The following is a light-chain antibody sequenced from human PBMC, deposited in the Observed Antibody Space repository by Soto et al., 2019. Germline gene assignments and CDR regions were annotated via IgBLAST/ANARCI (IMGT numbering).Light chain of an antibody. CDR3: QQYGSSPRT. CDR2: GAS. J-gene: IGKJ1*01. Sequence: IVLTQSPGTLSLSPGERATLSSRASQSVTSSRLAWYQKKPGQAPRLLIFGASTRAAGFPDRFSGSGSGTDFTLTISILEPEDFAVYYCQQYGSSPRTFGQGTKVDI. V-gene: IGKV3-20*01. CDR1: QSVTSSR.